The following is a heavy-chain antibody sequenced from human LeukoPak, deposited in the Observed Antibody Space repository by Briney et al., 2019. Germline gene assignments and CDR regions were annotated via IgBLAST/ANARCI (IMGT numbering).Heavy chain of an antibody. J-gene: IGHJ4*01. Sequence: SETLSLTYTVSGGSISSSSYYWGWIRQPPGKGLEWIGSIYYSGSTYYNPSLKSRVTISVDTSKNQFSLKLSSVTAADTAVYYCARHPPQQQLDLCLDDWGQGTLVTVSS. CDR2: IYYSGST. D-gene: IGHD6-13*01. CDR1: GGSISSSSYY. V-gene: IGHV4-39*01. CDR3: ARHPPQQQLDLCLDD.